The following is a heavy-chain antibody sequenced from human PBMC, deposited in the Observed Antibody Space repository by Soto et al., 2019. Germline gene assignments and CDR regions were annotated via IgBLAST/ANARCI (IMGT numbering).Heavy chain of an antibody. CDR1: GFTFSAYG. CDR2: VSYDGSYK. V-gene: IGHV3-30*18. D-gene: IGHD6-6*01. J-gene: IGHJ4*02. Sequence: QVQLVESGGGVAQPGRSLSLSCAVSGFTFSAYGMHWVRQAPGKGLEWVAVVSYDGSYKYYADSVKGRFTVSRDLSRNTLFLQMNSLRLEDTAVYFCAKEMYPRTVLDSSSPWGGYWGQGTLVAVSS. CDR3: AKEMYPRTVLDSSSPWGGY.